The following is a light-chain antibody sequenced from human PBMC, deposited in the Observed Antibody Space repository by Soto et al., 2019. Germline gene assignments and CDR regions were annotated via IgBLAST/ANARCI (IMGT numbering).Light chain of an antibody. V-gene: IGLV1-40*01. Sequence: QSVLTQPPSVSGAPGQRVTISCTGSSPNIGAGYDVHWYQQLPGTAPKLLIYGNNNRPSGVPDRFSGSKSGTSASLAITGLQAEDEADYYCQSFDTSLSGSVFGGGTKVTVL. J-gene: IGLJ3*02. CDR2: GNN. CDR1: SPNIGAGYD. CDR3: QSFDTSLSGSV.